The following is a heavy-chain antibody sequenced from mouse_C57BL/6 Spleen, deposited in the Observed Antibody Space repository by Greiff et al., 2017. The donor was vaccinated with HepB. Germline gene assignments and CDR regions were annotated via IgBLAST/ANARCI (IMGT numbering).Heavy chain of an antibody. J-gene: IGHJ4*01. CDR1: GFNIKDYY. Sequence: EVQVVESGAELVKPGASVKLSCTASGFNIKDYYMHWVKQRTEQGLEWIGRSDPEDGETKYAPKFQGKATITADTSSNTAYLQLSSLTSEATAVYYCARWDYYGSSSYAMDYWGQGTSVTVSS. CDR2: SDPEDGET. V-gene: IGHV14-2*01. CDR3: ARWDYYGSSSYAMDY. D-gene: IGHD1-1*01.